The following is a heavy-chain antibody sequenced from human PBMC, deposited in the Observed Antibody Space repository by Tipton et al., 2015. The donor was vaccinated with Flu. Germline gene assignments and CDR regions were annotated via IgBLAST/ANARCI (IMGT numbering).Heavy chain of an antibody. Sequence: LRLSCTVSGGSMSSFYWTWIRQPAGKGLEWTGRMYVSGSTKYNPSLKSRVTMSVDTSKNQFSLKLSSVTAAGTAVYYCARGSGSGTDVTFYFWGQGTLVTVSS. CDR3: ARGSGSGTDVTFYF. D-gene: IGHD3-10*01. CDR2: MYVSGST. J-gene: IGHJ4*02. V-gene: IGHV4-4*07. CDR1: GGSMSSFY.